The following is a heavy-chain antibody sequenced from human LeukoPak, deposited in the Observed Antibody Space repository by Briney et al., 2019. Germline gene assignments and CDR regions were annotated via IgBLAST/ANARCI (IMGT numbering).Heavy chain of an antibody. Sequence: GASVKVSCKASGGTFSSYAISWVRQAPGQGLEWMGGIIPILGTANYAQKFQGRVTITADESTGTAYMELSSLRSEDTAVYYCASHGIPSYYYGMDVWGQGTTVTVSS. CDR2: IIPILGTA. V-gene: IGHV1-69*13. D-gene: IGHD1-14*01. J-gene: IGHJ6*02. CDR3: ASHGIPSYYYGMDV. CDR1: GGTFSSYA.